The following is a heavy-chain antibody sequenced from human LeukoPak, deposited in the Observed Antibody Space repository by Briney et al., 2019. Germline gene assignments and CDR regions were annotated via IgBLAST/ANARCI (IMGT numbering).Heavy chain of an antibody. D-gene: IGHD4-11*01. J-gene: IGHJ5*02. CDR1: GGSISSGGYS. CDR2: IYHSGST. V-gene: IGHV4-30-2*01. CDR3: ARALGDYRANLFVP. Sequence: SETLSLTCAVSGGSISSGGYSWSWLRQPPGRGLEWIVYIYHSGSTYYNSSLKSRVTISVDRSKNQFSQKLSSVTAAVTALDYCARALGDYRANLFVPWGQGTLVSVSS.